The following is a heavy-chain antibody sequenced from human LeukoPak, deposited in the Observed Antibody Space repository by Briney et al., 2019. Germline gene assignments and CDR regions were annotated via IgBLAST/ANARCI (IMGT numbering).Heavy chain of an antibody. D-gene: IGHD6-13*01. J-gene: IGHJ3*02. CDR1: GGSISNDY. Sequence: SETLSLTCTVSGGSISNDYWSWIRQPAGKGLEWVGRFYASGSTNYNPSLKSRVTISVDKSKNQFSLKLTSVTAADTAVYYCARVTYTSGWSSTGGAFDIWGQGTMVTVSS. CDR2: FYASGST. V-gene: IGHV4-4*07. CDR3: ARVTYTSGWSSTGGAFDI.